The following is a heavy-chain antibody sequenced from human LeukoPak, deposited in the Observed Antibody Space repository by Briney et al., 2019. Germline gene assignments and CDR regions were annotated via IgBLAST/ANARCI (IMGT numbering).Heavy chain of an antibody. CDR1: GGPISSYY. CDR3: ARGFPGSGYFLYYFDY. D-gene: IGHD3-22*01. Sequence: SETLSLTCTVSGGPISSYYWSWIRQPPGKGLEWIGYIYYSGSTNYNPSLKSRVTISVDTSKNQFSLKLSSVTAADTAVYYCARGFPGSGYFLYYFDYWGQGTLVTVSS. V-gene: IGHV4-59*01. J-gene: IGHJ4*02. CDR2: IYYSGST.